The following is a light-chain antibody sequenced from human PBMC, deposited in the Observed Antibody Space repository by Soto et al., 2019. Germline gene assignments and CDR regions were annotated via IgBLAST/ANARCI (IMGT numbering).Light chain of an antibody. CDR1: SSVVGGYNY. CDR3: SSYTSSSLYV. V-gene: IGLV2-14*01. CDR2: DVS. J-gene: IGLJ1*01. Sequence: QSALTQPASVSGSPGQSITISCTGTSSVVGGYNYVSWYQQHPGKAPKLMIYDVSNRPSGVSNRFSGSKSGNTASLTISGLQAEDEADYYCSSYTSSSLYVLGTGTKVTVL.